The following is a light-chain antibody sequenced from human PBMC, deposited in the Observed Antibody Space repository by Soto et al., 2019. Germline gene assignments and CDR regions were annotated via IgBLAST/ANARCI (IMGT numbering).Light chain of an antibody. CDR1: QSINNW. CDR3: QQYESFPRT. J-gene: IGKJ1*01. V-gene: IGKV1-5*03. Sequence: DIQMTQSPSTLSASVGDRVTITCRASQSINNWLAWYQQKPGKAPKLFIFKASTLESGVPSRFSGSGSGTEFTLSISSLQPDDFATYFGQQYESFPRTFGQGTKVEIK. CDR2: KAS.